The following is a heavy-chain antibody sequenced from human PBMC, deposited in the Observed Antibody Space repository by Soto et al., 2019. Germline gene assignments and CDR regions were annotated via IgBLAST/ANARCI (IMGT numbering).Heavy chain of an antibody. J-gene: IGHJ6*02. CDR1: GFIFSDFA. D-gene: IGHD2-2*01. V-gene: IGHV3-23*01. Sequence: EGQLLESGGDLVQPGGSLRLSCAASGFIFSDFAMSWVRQAPGRGLEWVSVISGSGSSTNYADSVKGRFTISRDNSKNILNMQMNSLRADDTAVYHCAKGRSQLLFDHYFGMDVWGQGTTVTVSS. CDR3: AKGRSQLLFDHYFGMDV. CDR2: ISGSGSST.